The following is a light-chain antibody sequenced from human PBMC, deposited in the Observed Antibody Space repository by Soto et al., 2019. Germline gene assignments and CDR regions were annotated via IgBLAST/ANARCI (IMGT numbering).Light chain of an antibody. J-gene: IGKJ1*01. V-gene: IGKV1-27*01. CDR2: AAS. CDR1: QAIKKY. Sequence: DVQMTQSPSSLSASLGDRVTITCRASQAIKKYVAWYQQKPGKVPKLLIYAASTLQSGVPSRFSATGSETDFALTISGLQSDDVATYFCQKYDSAPWAFGQGTKVEIK. CDR3: QKYDSAPWA.